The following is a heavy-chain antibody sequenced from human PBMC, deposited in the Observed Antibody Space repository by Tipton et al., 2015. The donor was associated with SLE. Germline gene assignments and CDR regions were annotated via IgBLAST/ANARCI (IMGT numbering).Heavy chain of an antibody. CDR1: DDSFTSHY. D-gene: IGHD5-24*01. J-gene: IGHJ5*02. CDR3: ARDQEMASGENRFDP. V-gene: IGHV4-59*11. Sequence: TLSLTCTVSDDSFTSHYWSWIRQPPGKGLEWIGCIYYRGNTAYNTSLKSRVTMSVDTSKKQVSLKLSTVTAADTAVYYCARDQEMASGENRFDPWGQGILVTVSS. CDR2: IYYRGNT.